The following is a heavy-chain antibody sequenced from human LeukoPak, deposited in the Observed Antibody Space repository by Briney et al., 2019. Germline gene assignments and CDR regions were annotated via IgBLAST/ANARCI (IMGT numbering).Heavy chain of an antibody. D-gene: IGHD1-26*01. CDR1: GGTFRSFT. V-gene: IGHV1-69*13. CDR2: ITPMFGAT. CDR3: ARGPGGSPAPFGFDY. J-gene: IGHJ4*02. Sequence: ASVKVSCKASGGTFRSFTINWVRQAPGQGLEWMGGITPMFGATNYAQKFQGRVTITADESTSTAYMELSSLRSEDTAVYFCARGPGGSPAPFGFDYWGQGTLVTVSS.